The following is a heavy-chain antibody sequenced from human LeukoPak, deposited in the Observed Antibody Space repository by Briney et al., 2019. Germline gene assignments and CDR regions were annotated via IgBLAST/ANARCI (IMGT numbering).Heavy chain of an antibody. CDR2: TSISSSYI. Sequence: PGGSLRLSCAASGFTFSSYSINWVRQAPGKGLEWVSSTSISSSYIYYADSVKGRFTISRDNAKNSLYLQMNSLRAEDTAVYYCARGPQKNGHSSGYPGYFDYWGQGTLVTVSS. D-gene: IGHD3-22*01. J-gene: IGHJ4*02. CDR1: GFTFSSYS. CDR3: ARGPQKNGHSSGYPGYFDY. V-gene: IGHV3-21*01.